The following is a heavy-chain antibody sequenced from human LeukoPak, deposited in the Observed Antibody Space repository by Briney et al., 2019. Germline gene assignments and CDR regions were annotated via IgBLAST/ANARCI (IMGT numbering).Heavy chain of an antibody. Sequence: AGGSLRLSCVASGVTFSSYWMHWVRQDPRKGLVWVSRINGDGRNINYADSVRGRFTISRDNAKNTLFLQMNTLRVEDTSVYYCARSHSSPPLIWGQGTMVTVSS. V-gene: IGHV3-74*01. CDR3: ARSHSSPPLI. D-gene: IGHD6-13*01. CDR2: INGDGRNI. CDR1: GVTFSSYW. J-gene: IGHJ3*02.